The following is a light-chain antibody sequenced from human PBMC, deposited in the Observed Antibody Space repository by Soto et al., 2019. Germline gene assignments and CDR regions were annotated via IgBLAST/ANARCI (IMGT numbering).Light chain of an antibody. CDR1: QSVGGY. Sequence: EIVLTQSPSTLSLSPGDRATLSCRASQSVGGYLDWYQQKPGQAPRLLIYDASNRASGIPARFSGSGSGTADTLTIISIQPQDLAVYYCHQRSNWPPLTFGGGTKVEIK. V-gene: IGKV3-11*01. J-gene: IGKJ4*01. CDR3: HQRSNWPPLT. CDR2: DAS.